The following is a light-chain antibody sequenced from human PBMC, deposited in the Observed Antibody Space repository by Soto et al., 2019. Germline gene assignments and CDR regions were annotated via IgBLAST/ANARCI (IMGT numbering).Light chain of an antibody. CDR1: QSVSSN. J-gene: IGKJ1*01. Sequence: ETVMTQCPATLSVSPGEGATLCCMAIQSVSSNLVWYQHRPGQAPRLLIYGASTRATGIPARFSGSGSGTEFTLTISSLQSEDFAVYHCQHYNSWPRTWTFGQGTKVDI. CDR3: QHYNSWPRTWT. V-gene: IGKV3-15*01. CDR2: GAS.